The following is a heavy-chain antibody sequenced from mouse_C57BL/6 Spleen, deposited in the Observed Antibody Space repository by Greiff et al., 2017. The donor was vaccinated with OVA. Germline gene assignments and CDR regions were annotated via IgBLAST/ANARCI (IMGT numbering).Heavy chain of an antibody. Sequence: EVMLVESGGDLVKPGGSLKLSCAASGFTFSSYGMSWVRQTPDKRLEWVATISSGGSYTYYPDSVKGRFTISRDNAKNTLYLQMSSLKSEDTAMYYCARHIVATRGAMDYWGQGTSVTVSS. CDR2: ISSGGSYT. CDR1: GFTFSSYG. J-gene: IGHJ4*01. V-gene: IGHV5-6*01. D-gene: IGHD1-1*01. CDR3: ARHIVATRGAMDY.